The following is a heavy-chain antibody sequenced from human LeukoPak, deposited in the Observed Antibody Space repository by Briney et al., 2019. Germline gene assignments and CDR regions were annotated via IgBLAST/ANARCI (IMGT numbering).Heavy chain of an antibody. V-gene: IGHV3-23*01. CDR2: ISGSGGST. CDR1: GFTFSSYA. CDR3: AKGAPLAARPSEYFQH. Sequence: GGSLRLSCAASGFTFSSYAMSWVRQAPGKGLEWVSAISGSGGSTYYADSVKGRFTISRDNSKNTLYLQMNSLRAEDTAVYYCAKGAPLAARPSEYFQHWGQGTLVTVSS. J-gene: IGHJ1*01. D-gene: IGHD6-6*01.